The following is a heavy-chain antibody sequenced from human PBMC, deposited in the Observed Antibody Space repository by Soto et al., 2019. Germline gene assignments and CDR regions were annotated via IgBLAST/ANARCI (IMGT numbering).Heavy chain of an antibody. V-gene: IGHV4-61*08. CDR3: ASRPVGYCSGGRCYPYYGMDV. J-gene: IGHJ6*02. CDR1: GGSISSGGYY. D-gene: IGHD2-15*01. Sequence: SETLSLTCAVSGGSISSGGYYWSWIRQPPGKGLEWIGFIDYSGSTNYNPSLKSRVTISVDTSKNQFSLKLFSVTAADTAVYYCASRPVGYCSGGRCYPYYGMDVWGQGTTVTVSS. CDR2: IDYSGST.